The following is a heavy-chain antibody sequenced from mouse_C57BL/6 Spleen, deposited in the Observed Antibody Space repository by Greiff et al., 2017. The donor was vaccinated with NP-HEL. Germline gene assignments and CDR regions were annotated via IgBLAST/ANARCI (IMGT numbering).Heavy chain of an antibody. V-gene: IGHV1-52*01. J-gene: IGHJ4*01. CDR3: ARRESSFYAMDY. CDR2: IDPSDSET. Sequence: QVQLQQPGAELVRPGSSVKLSCKASGHTFTSYWMHWVKQRPIQGLEWIGNIDPSDSETHYNQKFKDKATLTVDKSSSTAYMQLSSLTSEDSAVYYCARRESSFYAMDYWGQGTSVTVSS. CDR1: GHTFTSYW.